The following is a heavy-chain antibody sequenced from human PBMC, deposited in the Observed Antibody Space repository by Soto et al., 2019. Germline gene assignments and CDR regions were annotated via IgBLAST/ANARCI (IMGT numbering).Heavy chain of an antibody. CDR3: AKDHPPEAQGITIFGVVMWGSDY. V-gene: IGHV3-23*01. D-gene: IGHD3-3*01. J-gene: IGHJ4*02. CDR1: GFTFSSYA. Sequence: EVRLLESGGGLVQPGGSLRLSCAASGFTFSSYAMSWVRQAPGKGLEWVSAISGSGGSAYYADSVQGRFTISRDNSTNTLYRQMNSLRAEDTAVYYCAKDHPPEAQGITIFGVVMWGSDYWGQGTLVTVSS. CDR2: ISGSGGSA.